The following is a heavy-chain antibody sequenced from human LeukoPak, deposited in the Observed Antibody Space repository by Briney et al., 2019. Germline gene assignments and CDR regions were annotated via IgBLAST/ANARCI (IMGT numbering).Heavy chain of an antibody. J-gene: IGHJ3*02. Sequence: TGGSLRLSCAASGFTFSSYWMSWVRQAPGKGLEWVANIKQDGSEKYYVDSVKGRITISRDNAKNSLYLQMNSLRAEDTAVYYCAREYCSGGSCYPDAFDIWGQGTMVTVSS. CDR2: IKQDGSEK. CDR1: GFTFSSYW. D-gene: IGHD2-15*01. V-gene: IGHV3-7*01. CDR3: AREYCSGGSCYPDAFDI.